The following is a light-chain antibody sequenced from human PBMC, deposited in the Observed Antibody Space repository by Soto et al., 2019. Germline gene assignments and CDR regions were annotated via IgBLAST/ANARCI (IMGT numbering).Light chain of an antibody. CDR2: EVS. V-gene: IGLV2-23*02. Sequence: QSALTQPASVSGSPGQSITISCTGTSSDVGSYNLVSWYQQHPGKASKLMIYEVSKRPSGVSNRFSGSKSGNTASLTISGLQAEDEADYYCCSYAGSSTLWVFGGGTKLTVL. CDR3: CSYAGSSTLWV. J-gene: IGLJ3*02. CDR1: SSDVGSYNL.